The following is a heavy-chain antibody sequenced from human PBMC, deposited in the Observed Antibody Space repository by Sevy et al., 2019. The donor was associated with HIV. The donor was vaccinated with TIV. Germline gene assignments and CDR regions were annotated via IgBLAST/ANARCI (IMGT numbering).Heavy chain of an antibody. J-gene: IGHJ5*02. CDR2: IKQGGSP. Sequence: SETLSLTCAVYAGSFSGYYWTWIRQPPGKGLEWIGRIKQGGSPNYNPSRTSRVTLSIDTSRNQFSLNLASVTAADTAVYYCAREGARISGNWSDNWLDPWGRGTPVTVSS. D-gene: IGHD6-25*01. CDR3: AREGARISGNWSDNWLDP. V-gene: IGHV4-34*01. CDR1: AGSFSGYY.